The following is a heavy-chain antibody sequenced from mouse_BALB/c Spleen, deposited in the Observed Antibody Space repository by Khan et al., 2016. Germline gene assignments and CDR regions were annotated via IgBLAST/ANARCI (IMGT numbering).Heavy chain of an antibody. J-gene: IGHJ4*01. V-gene: IGHV2-5-1*01. CDR2: IWRGGST. Sequence: QVQLKESGPSLVQPSQSLSITCTVSGFSLTSYGVHWVRQSPGKGLEWLGVIWRGGSTDYNAAFMSRLSITKDNSKSQVFFKMNSLQADDTAIYYCAKNHGSSGYSYAMDYWGQGTSVTVSS. D-gene: IGHD3-1*01. CDR3: AKNHGSSGYSYAMDY. CDR1: GFSLTSYG.